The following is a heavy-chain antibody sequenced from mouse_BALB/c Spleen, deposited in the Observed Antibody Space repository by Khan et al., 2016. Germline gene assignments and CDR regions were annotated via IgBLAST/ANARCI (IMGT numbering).Heavy chain of an antibody. J-gene: IGHJ2*01. CDR2: INYSGST. V-gene: IGHV3-2*02. D-gene: IGHD1-2*01. Sequence: EVQLEESGPGLVKPSQSLSLTCTVTGYSITSDYTWNWIRQFPGNKLEWMGYINYSGSTIYNPYLKSRISITRDTSKNQFFLQLNSVTTEDTATYYCAVIHYYGYFDYWGQGTTLTVSS. CDR3: AVIHYYGYFDY. CDR1: GYSITSDYT.